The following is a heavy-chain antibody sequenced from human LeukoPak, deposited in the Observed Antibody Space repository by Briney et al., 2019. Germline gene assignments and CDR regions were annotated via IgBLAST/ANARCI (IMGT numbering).Heavy chain of an antibody. D-gene: IGHD1-26*01. CDR3: ARDRSGSYYGRFDY. CDR1: GFTFSRYW. V-gene: IGHV3-74*01. CDR2: INSDGSSI. J-gene: IGHJ4*02. Sequence: GGSLRLSCAASGFTFSRYWMHWVRQAPGKGLVWVSRINSDGSSISYADSVKGRFTISRDNAKNTLYLQMNSLRAEDTAVYYCARDRSGSYYGRFDYWGQGTLVTVSS.